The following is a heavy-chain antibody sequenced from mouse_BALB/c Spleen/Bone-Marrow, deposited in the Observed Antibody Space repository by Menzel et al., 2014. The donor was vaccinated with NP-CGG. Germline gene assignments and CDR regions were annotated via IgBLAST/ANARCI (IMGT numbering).Heavy chain of an antibody. CDR2: IDPANGNT. Sequence: EVNVVESGAELVKPGASVKLSCTVSGFNIRDTYMHWVKQRPEQGLEWNGRIDPANGNTKYDPKFQGKATITADTSSNTAYLQLSSLTSEDTAVYYCASATTATFYAMDYWGQGTSVTVSS. D-gene: IGHD1-2*01. CDR1: GFNIRDTY. V-gene: IGHV14-3*02. J-gene: IGHJ4*01. CDR3: ASATTATFYAMDY.